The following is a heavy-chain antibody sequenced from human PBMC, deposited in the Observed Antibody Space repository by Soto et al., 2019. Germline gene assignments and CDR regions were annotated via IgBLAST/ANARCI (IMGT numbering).Heavy chain of an antibody. J-gene: IGHJ6*02. Sequence: KVSCKASGYTFTSYDINWVRQATGQGLEWMGWMNPNSGNTGYAQKFQGRVTMTRNTSISTAYMELSSLRSEDTAVYYCARRRAYYYDSSGYLYYYGMDVWGQGTTVTVSS. V-gene: IGHV1-8*01. CDR2: MNPNSGNT. CDR1: GYTFTSYD. CDR3: ARRRAYYYDSSGYLYYYGMDV. D-gene: IGHD3-22*01.